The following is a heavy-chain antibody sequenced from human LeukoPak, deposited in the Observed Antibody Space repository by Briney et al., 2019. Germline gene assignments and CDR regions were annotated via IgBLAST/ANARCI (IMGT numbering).Heavy chain of an antibody. J-gene: IGHJ2*01. CDR2: ISGSGGST. CDR1: GFTFSSYA. D-gene: IGHD2-2*01. V-gene: IGHV3-23*01. Sequence: PGGSLRLSCAASGFTFSSYAKSWVRQAPGKGLEWVSAISGSGGSTYYADSVKGRFTISRDNSKNTLYLRMNSLRAEDTAVYYCAKDSLIVVVPAAALNLWGRGTLVTVSS. CDR3: AKDSLIVVVPAAALNL.